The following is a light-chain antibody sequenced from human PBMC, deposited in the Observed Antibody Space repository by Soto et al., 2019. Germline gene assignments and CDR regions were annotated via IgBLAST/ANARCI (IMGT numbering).Light chain of an antibody. CDR3: QQSYSTPQK. J-gene: IGKJ1*01. CDR1: QSISSY. CDR2: AAS. Sequence: DIQMTQSPSSLSASVGDRVTITCRASQSISSYLNWYQQKPGKAPKLLIYAASSLQIGVPSSFSGSVSGTDFTLTIRSLQPEDFATYYCQQSYSTPQKFGQGTKVEIK. V-gene: IGKV1-39*01.